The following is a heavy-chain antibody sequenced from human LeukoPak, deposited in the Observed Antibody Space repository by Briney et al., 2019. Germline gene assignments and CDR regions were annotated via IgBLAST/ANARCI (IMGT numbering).Heavy chain of an antibody. CDR2: ISGSGGAT. CDR1: GYTFSSYS. Sequence: GGSLRLSCAASGYTFSSYSMTWVRQAPGKGLEWVSAISGSGGATYFAGSVKGRFTISRDNSKNTLYLQMNSLRAEDTAVYYCARRLGYCSTTSCYVAPFDYWGQGTLVTVPS. V-gene: IGHV3-23*01. J-gene: IGHJ4*02. D-gene: IGHD2-2*01. CDR3: ARRLGYCSTTSCYVAPFDY.